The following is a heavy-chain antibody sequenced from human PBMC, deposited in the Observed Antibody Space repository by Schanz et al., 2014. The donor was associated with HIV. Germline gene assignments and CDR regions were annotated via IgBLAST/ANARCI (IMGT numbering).Heavy chain of an antibody. CDR2: ISGNSGHT. D-gene: IGHD2-8*01. J-gene: IGHJ6*02. CDR1: GFRFSSYG. V-gene: IGHV3-23*04. Sequence: EVQLVETGGGLIQPGGSLRLSCVTSGFRFSSYGMHWVRQAPGKGLEWVSGISGNSGHTWYADSVKGRFTISRDNSKNTLFLQMNSLRAEDTAVYYCANSGYCISGICYTRGDGMDVWGQGTTVTVSS. CDR3: ANSGYCISGICYTRGDGMDV.